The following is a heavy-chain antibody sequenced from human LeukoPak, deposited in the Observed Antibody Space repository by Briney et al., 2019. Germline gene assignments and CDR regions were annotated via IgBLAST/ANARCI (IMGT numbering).Heavy chain of an antibody. CDR1: GFSVSSNY. V-gene: IGHV3-53*01. J-gene: IGHJ1*01. D-gene: IGHD2-21*02. CDR2: IYRGGSK. Sequence: GGSLRLSCAASGFSVSSNYMSWVRQAPGKGLEWVSVIYRGGSKYYADSVKGRFTISRDDSKNTLYLQMKSLRAEDTAVYYCARTNETAPAEDFQHWGQGTLVTVSS. CDR3: ARTNETAPAEDFQH.